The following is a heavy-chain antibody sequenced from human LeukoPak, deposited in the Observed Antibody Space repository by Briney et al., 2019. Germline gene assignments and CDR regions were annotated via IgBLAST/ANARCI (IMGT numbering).Heavy chain of an antibody. CDR3: ARGRYPGVVPALPRNYYYYMDV. Sequence: SETLSLTCAVYGGSFSGYYWSWIRQPPGKGLEWIGEINHSGSTNYNPSLKSRVTISVDTSKNQFSLKLSSVTAADTAVYYCARGRYPGVVPALPRNYYYYMDVWGKGTTVTVSS. CDR1: GGSFSGYY. D-gene: IGHD2-2*01. V-gene: IGHV4-34*01. J-gene: IGHJ6*03. CDR2: INHSGST.